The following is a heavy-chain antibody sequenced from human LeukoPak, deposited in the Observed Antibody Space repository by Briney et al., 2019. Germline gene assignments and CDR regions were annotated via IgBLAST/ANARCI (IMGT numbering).Heavy chain of an antibody. CDR2: IKSDGST. CDR1: GFTFSTYW. J-gene: IGHJ1*01. Sequence: GGSLRLSCAASGFTFSTYWMHWVRQAPGKGLVWVSRIKSDGSTNYANSVKGRFTISRDNAKNTVSLQMNSLRPEDTGVYYCARAPSEIGGYYPEYFRRWGQGTLVTVSS. D-gene: IGHD3-22*01. CDR3: ARAPSEIGGYYPEYFRR. V-gene: IGHV3-74*01.